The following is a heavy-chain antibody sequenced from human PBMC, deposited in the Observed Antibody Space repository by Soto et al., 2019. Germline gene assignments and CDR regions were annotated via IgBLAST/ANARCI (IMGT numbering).Heavy chain of an antibody. CDR3: ARDTGPNGYNYYYFGMDV. D-gene: IGHD5-18*01. CDR1: GFTFSNYA. J-gene: IGHJ6*02. CDR2: ISYDGSDK. V-gene: IGHV3-30-3*01. Sequence: QVHLVESGGGVVQPGRSLRLSCAASGFTFSNYAMHCVRQAPGKGLEWVAVISYDGSDKYNANSVKGRFTISRDNSKNTLYLQMNSLRAEDTAVYYCARDTGPNGYNYYYFGMDVWGQGTTVTVSS.